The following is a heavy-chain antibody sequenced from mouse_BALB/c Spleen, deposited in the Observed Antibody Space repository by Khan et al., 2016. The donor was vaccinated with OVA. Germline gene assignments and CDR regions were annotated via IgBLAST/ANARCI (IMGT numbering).Heavy chain of an antibody. V-gene: IGHV1S82*01. CDR2: IHTSDSET. CDR3: AIGNTATDWYFDA. D-gene: IGHD1-2*01. CDR1: GYSFTSYW. Sequence: QVQLQQPGAELVRPGASVKLSCKASGYSFTSYWMNWVKQRPGQGLEWIGIIHTSDSETRLNQKFKDKATLTVDKYSSTAYMQLSSPTSEDSVVXYCAIGNTATDWYFDAWGAGTTVTVAP. J-gene: IGHJ1*01.